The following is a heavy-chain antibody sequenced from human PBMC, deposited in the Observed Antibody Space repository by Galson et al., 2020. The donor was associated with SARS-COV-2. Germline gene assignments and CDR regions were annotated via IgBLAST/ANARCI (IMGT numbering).Heavy chain of an antibody. V-gene: IGHV1-58*01. CDR3: ARGALLTRNTAIAYYFDY. CDR1: GFTFTTSA. D-gene: IGHD5-18*01. CDR2: IVVGSGKT. J-gene: IGHJ4*02. Sequence: SVKVSCKASGFTFTTSAVQWVRQARGQRLEWIGWIVVGSGKTNYAQKFQERVSITRDMSTTTAYMELSSLRYEDTSVYYCARGALLTRNTAIAYYFDYWGQGTLVTVSS.